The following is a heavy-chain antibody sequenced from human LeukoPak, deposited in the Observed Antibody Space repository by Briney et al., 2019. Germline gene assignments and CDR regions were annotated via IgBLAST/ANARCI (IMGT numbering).Heavy chain of an antibody. V-gene: IGHV3-11*04. CDR2: ITSSGADI. Sequence: GGSLRVSCAASGFTFSDYYMSWIRQAPGKGLEWVAYITSSGADIYYADSVKGRFTISRDNAKNSLYLQMDSLRAEDTAVYYCAKEGAYPIITYDSWGQGALVTVSS. D-gene: IGHD3-10*01. CDR1: GFTFSDYY. CDR3: AKEGAYPIITYDS. J-gene: IGHJ5*01.